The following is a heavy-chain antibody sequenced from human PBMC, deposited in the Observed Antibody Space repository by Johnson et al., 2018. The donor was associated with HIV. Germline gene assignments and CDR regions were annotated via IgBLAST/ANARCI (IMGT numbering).Heavy chain of an antibody. CDR3: AKERRAPRAFDI. V-gene: IGHV3-66*02. CDR1: GFTFDDYG. J-gene: IGHJ3*02. CDR2: IYSGGST. Sequence: VQLVESGGGLVQPGGSLRLSCAASGFTFDDYGMSWVRQVAGTGLVWVSVIYSGGSTYYADSVKARFTISRDNSKSTFFLQMNSLTPEDTGVYYCAKERRAPRAFDIWGQGTMVTVSS. D-gene: IGHD1-26*01.